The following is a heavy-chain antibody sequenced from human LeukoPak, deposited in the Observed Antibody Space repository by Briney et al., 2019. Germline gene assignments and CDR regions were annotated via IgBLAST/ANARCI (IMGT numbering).Heavy chain of an antibody. CDR1: GGSISNYY. D-gene: IGHD1-26*01. CDR3: ARSSREPSGSYYDY. Sequence: SETLSLTCTVSGGSISNYYWSWIRQPAGKGLEWIGRINTSGSTNCNPSLKSRVTMSVDTSKNQFSLKLSSVTAADTAVYYCARSSREPSGSYYDYWGQGTLVTVSS. CDR2: INTSGST. V-gene: IGHV4-4*07. J-gene: IGHJ4*02.